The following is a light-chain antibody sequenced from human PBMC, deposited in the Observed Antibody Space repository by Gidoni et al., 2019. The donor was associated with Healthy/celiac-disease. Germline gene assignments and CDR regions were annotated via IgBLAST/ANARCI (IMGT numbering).Light chain of an antibody. CDR1: QSVSSSY. CDR3: QQYGSSPRT. V-gene: IGKV3-20*01. J-gene: IGKJ1*01. CDR2: GAS. Sequence: EIVLTQSPGTLSLSPGERATLSCRASQSVSSSYLAWYQQKPGQATRLLIYGASSRATCIPDRFSGSGSGTDFTLTISRLGPEDFAVYYCQQYGSSPRTFGQGTKVEIK.